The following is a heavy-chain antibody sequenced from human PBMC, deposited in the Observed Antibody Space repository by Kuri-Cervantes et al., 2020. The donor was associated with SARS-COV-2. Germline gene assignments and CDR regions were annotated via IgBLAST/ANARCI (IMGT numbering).Heavy chain of an antibody. Sequence: GSLRLSCTVSGGSISSSSYYWGWIRQPPGKGLEWIGSIYYSGSTYYNPSLKSRVTISVDTSKNQSSLKLSSVTAADTAVYYCARHEWEPYYFDYWGQGTLVTVSS. CDR1: GGSISSSSYY. CDR3: ARHEWEPYYFDY. J-gene: IGHJ4*02. V-gene: IGHV4-39*01. CDR2: IYYSGST. D-gene: IGHD1-26*01.